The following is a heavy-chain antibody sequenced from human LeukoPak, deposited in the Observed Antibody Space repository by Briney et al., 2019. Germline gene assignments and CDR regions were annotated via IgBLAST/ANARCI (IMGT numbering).Heavy chain of an antibody. CDR2: MNPNSGNT. D-gene: IGHD3-9*01. V-gene: IGHV1-8*01. CDR3: ARAYDILTGRSRNYYYMDV. CDR1: GYTFTSYD. Sequence: GASVKVSCKASGYTFTSYDINWVRQATGQGLEWMGWMNPNSGNTGYAQKFQGRVTMTRNTSISTAYMELSSLRSEDTAVYYCARAYDILTGRSRNYYYMDVWGKGTTVTVSS. J-gene: IGHJ6*03.